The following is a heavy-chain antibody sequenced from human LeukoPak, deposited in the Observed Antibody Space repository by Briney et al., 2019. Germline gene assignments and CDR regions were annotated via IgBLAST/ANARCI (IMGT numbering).Heavy chain of an antibody. CDR1: GFTFSSDA. CDR2: ITGSGGIT. CDR3: AKGLVGAFSTLFDY. Sequence: HPGGSLRLSCAGSGFTFSSDAMSCVRQAPGKGLEWFSAITGSGGITYYADSVKGRFTISRDNSKNTLYVQMNSLRAEDTAVYYCAKGLVGAFSTLFDYWGQGTLVTVSS. V-gene: IGHV3-23*01. J-gene: IGHJ4*01. D-gene: IGHD1-26*01.